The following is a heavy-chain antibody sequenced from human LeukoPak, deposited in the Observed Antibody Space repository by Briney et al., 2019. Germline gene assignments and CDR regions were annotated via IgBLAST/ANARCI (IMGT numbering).Heavy chain of an antibody. CDR2: ISGSGGST. CDR1: GFTFSSYA. J-gene: IGHJ4*02. V-gene: IGHV3-23*01. CDR3: AKDFEWLRSGIDY. D-gene: IGHD5-12*01. Sequence: GGSLRLSCAASGFTFSSYAMSWVRQAPGKGLEWVSAISGSGGSTYYADSVKGRFTVSRDNSKNTLYLQMNSLRAEDTAVYYCAKDFEWLRSGIDYWGQGTLVTVSS.